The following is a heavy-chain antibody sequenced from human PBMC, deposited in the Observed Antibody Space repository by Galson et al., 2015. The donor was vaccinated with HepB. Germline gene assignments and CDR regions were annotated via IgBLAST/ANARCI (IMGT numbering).Heavy chain of an antibody. CDR1: GFTFSSYS. CDR3: ARAGPYYDILTGYYNSYYYYGMDV. J-gene: IGHJ6*02. CDR2: ISSSSSYI. D-gene: IGHD3-9*01. Sequence: SLRLSCAASGFTFSSYSMNWVRQAPGKGLEWVSSISSSSSYIYYADSVKGRFTISRDNAKNSLYLQMNSLRAEDTVVYYCARAGPYYDILTGYYNSYYYYGMDVWGQGTTVTVSS. V-gene: IGHV3-21*01.